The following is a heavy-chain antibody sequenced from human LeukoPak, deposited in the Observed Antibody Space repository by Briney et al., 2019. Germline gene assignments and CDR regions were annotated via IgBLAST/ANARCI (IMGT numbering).Heavy chain of an antibody. CDR3: VTLLVGTTSRDFDY. V-gene: IGHV3-23*01. CDR2: IRASGETT. CDR1: GFTFSSYS. Sequence: GGSLRLSCAASGFTFSSYSMNWVRQAPGKGLEWVSTIRASGETTYYADSVKGRFTLSRDNSKNTVYLQMNSLRAEDTAVYYCVTLLVGTTSRDFDYWGQGTLVTVSS. J-gene: IGHJ4*02. D-gene: IGHD1-26*01.